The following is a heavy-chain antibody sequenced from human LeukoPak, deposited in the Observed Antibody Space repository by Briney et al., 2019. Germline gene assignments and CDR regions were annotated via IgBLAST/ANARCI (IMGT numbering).Heavy chain of an antibody. D-gene: IGHD6-13*01. J-gene: IGHJ4*02. CDR1: GGSFSGYY. CDR2: INHSGST. CDR3: ARGRGIAAAGKDY. V-gene: IGHV4-34*01. Sequence: SEALSLTCAVYGGSFSGYYWSWIRQPPGKGLEWIGEINHSGSTNYNPSLKSRVTISVGTSKSQFSLKLSSVTAADTAVYYCARGRGIAAAGKDYWGQGTLVTVSS.